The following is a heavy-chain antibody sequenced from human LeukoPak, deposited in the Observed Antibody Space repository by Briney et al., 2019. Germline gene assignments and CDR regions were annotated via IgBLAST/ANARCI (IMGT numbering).Heavy chain of an antibody. CDR3: ARDIAAAGYYYYYYMDV. CDR2: IYHSGST. D-gene: IGHD6-13*01. V-gene: IGHV4-38-2*02. CDR1: GYSISSGYY. J-gene: IGHJ6*03. Sequence: SSETLSLTCAVSGYSISSGYYWGWIRQPPGKGLEWIGSIYHSGSTYYNPSLKSRVTISVDTSKNQFSLKLSSVTAADTAVYYCARDIAAAGYYYYYYMDVWGKGTTVTVSS.